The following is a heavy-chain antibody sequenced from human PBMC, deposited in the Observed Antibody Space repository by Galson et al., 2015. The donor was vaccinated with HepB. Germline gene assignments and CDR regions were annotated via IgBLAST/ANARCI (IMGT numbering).Heavy chain of an antibody. J-gene: IGHJ6*03. CDR3: AKARYCSGGSCYWRTRFYYYYYMDV. CDR1: GFTFSSYA. Sequence: SLRLSCAASGFTFSSYAMSWVRQAPGKGLEWVSAISGSGGSTYYADSVKGRFTISRDNSKNTLYLQMNSLRAEDTAVYYCAKARYCSGGSCYWRTRFYYYYYMDVWGKGTTVTVSS. CDR2: ISGSGGST. V-gene: IGHV3-23*01. D-gene: IGHD2-15*01.